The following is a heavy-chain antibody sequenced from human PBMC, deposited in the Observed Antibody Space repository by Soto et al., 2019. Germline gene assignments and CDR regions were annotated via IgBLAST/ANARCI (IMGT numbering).Heavy chain of an antibody. D-gene: IGHD6-13*01. CDR2: ISYDGSNK. V-gene: IGHV3-30*18. Sequence: QVQLVESGGGVVQPGRSLRLSCAASGFTFSSYGMHWVRQAPGKGLEWVAVISYDGSNKYYADSVKGRFTISRDNSKNTLYLQMNSLRAEDTAVYYCAKDGRIAAAENWYFDLWGRGTLVTVYS. J-gene: IGHJ2*01. CDR3: AKDGRIAAAENWYFDL. CDR1: GFTFSSYG.